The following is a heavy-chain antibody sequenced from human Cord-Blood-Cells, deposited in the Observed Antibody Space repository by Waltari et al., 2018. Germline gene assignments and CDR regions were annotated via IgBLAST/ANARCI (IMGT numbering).Heavy chain of an antibody. J-gene: IGHJ4*02. Sequence: QLQLQESGPGLVKPSETLSLPCTVSGGSISSSSYYWGWIRQPPGKGLEWIGSIYYSGSTYYNPSLKSRVTISVDTSKNQFSLKLSSVTAADTAVYYCASQRGYSYGFDYWGQGTLVTVSS. CDR3: ASQRGYSYGFDY. CDR1: GGSISSSSYY. CDR2: IYYSGST. V-gene: IGHV4-39*01. D-gene: IGHD5-18*01.